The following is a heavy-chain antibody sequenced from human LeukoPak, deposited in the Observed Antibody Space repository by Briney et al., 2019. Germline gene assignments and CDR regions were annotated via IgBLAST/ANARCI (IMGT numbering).Heavy chain of an antibody. CDR2: ISYDGSNK. J-gene: IGHJ6*02. CDR1: GFTFSSYG. Sequence: GGSLRLSCAASGFTFSSYGMHWVRQAPGKGLEWVAVISYDGSNKYYAGSVKGRFTISRDNSKNTLYLQMNSLRAEDTAVYYCAKDRHGSGNHGMDVWGQGTTVTVSS. V-gene: IGHV3-30*18. CDR3: AKDRHGSGNHGMDV. D-gene: IGHD3-10*01.